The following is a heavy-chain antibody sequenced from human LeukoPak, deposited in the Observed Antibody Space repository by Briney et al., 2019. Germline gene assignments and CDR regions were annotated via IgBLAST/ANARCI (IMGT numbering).Heavy chain of an antibody. V-gene: IGHV4-34*01. Sequence: SETLSLTCAVYGGSFSGYYWSWVRQPPGKGLEWIGEINHSGSTNYNPSLKSRVTISVDTSKNQFSLKLSSVTAADTAVYYCARVFRRQNSSPGIDYWGQGTLVTVSS. CDR1: GGSFSGYY. CDR2: INHSGST. CDR3: ARVFRRQNSSPGIDY. J-gene: IGHJ4*02. D-gene: IGHD6-13*01.